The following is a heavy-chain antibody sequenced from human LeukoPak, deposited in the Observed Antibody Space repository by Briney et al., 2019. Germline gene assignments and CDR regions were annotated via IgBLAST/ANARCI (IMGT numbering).Heavy chain of an antibody. Sequence: GRSLRLSCAASGFTFDDYAMHWVRQAPGKGLEWVSGISWNSGSIGYADSVKGRFTISRDNAKNSLYLQMNSLRAEDMALYYCAEGSRGGIAVAEWDYWGQGTLVTVSS. CDR3: AEGSRGGIAVAEWDY. CDR1: GFTFDDYA. J-gene: IGHJ4*02. D-gene: IGHD6-19*01. CDR2: ISWNSGSI. V-gene: IGHV3-9*03.